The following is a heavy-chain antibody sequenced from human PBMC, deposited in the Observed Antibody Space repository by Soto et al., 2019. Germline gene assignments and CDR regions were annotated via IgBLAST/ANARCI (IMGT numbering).Heavy chain of an antibody. CDR2: INHSGST. CDR1: GGSFSGYY. J-gene: IGHJ6*02. V-gene: IGHV4-34*01. D-gene: IGHD3-3*01. Sequence: PSETLSLTCAVYGGSFSGYYWSWIRQPPGKGLEWIGEINHSGSTNYNPSLKSRVTISVDTSKNQFSLKLSSVTAADTAVYYCARGGQYYDFWSGYPRSPKYGTDVWGQGTTVTVSS. CDR3: ARGGQYYDFWSGYPRSPKYGTDV.